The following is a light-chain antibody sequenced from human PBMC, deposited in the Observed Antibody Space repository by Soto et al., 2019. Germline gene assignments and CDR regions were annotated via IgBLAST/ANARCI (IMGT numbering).Light chain of an antibody. CDR1: QSVFSN. V-gene: IGKV3-15*01. Sequence: IVMTQSPATLSVSPGERATLSCRASQSVFSNLAWYQQKPGQGPRLLIYGASTRATGIPARFSGSGSGTEFTLTISSLQSEDFATYYCQQYNSYLRYTFGQGTKLEIK. J-gene: IGKJ2*01. CDR2: GAS. CDR3: QQYNSYLRYT.